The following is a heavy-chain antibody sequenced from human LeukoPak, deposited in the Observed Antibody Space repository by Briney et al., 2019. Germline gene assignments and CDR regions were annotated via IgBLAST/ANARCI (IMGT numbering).Heavy chain of an antibody. CDR2: IYSGGST. V-gene: IGHV3-53*01. J-gene: IGHJ4*02. D-gene: IGHD3-22*01. Sequence: GGSLRLSCAASGFTVSSNYMSWVRQAPGKGLEWVSVIYSGGSTYYADSVKGRFTISRDNSKNTLHLQMNSLRAEDTAIYYCAKQAYDSPRTDFGYWGQGTLVTVSS. CDR3: AKQAYDSPRTDFGY. CDR1: GFTVSSNY.